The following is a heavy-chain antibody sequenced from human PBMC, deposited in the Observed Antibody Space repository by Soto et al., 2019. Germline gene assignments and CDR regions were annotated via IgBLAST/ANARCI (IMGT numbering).Heavy chain of an antibody. CDR1: GLTVSSFD. CDR2: IGTGGET. Sequence: EVQLVESGGGLVQPGGSLRLSCAASGLTVSSFDMHWVRQPIGKGLEWVSGIGTGGETHYAGYMKGRFTITRENAKNSLFLQLNSLRAGGTVVYYCASSVPGRGFCVGFRGQGALVIV. CDR3: ASSVPGRGFCVGF. V-gene: IGHV3-13*01. J-gene: IGHJ4*02. D-gene: IGHD1-26*01.